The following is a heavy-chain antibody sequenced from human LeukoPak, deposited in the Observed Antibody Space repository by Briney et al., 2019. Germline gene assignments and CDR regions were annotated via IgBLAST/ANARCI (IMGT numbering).Heavy chain of an antibody. Sequence: GGSLRLSCAASGFTFSSYAMSWVRQAPGKGLEWVSDISDSGGNTYYADSVKGRFTISRDNSKNTLYLQMNSLRTEDTAVYYCAKGGYGDGRFDPWGQGTLVTVSS. CDR2: ISDSGGNT. D-gene: IGHD4-17*01. CDR1: GFTFSSYA. CDR3: AKGGYGDGRFDP. J-gene: IGHJ5*02. V-gene: IGHV3-23*01.